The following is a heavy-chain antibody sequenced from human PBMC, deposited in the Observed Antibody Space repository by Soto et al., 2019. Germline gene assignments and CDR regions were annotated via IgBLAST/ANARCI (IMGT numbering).Heavy chain of an antibody. CDR2: IVVGSGNT. V-gene: IGHV1-58*01. CDR1: GFTFTSSA. Sequence: ASVKVSCKASGFTFTSSAVQWVRQARGQRLEWIGWIVVGSGNTNYAQKFQERVTITRDMSTSTAYMELSSLRSEDTAVYYCAADQGPPDETLELPTRSIYYYYGMDVWGQGTTVTVSS. D-gene: IGHD1-7*01. CDR3: AADQGPPDETLELPTRSIYYYYGMDV. J-gene: IGHJ6*02.